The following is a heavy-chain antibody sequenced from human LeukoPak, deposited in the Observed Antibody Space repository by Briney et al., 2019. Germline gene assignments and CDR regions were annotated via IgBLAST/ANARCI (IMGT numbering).Heavy chain of an antibody. D-gene: IGHD1-1*01. Sequence: GGSLRLSCTASGFTFGDYAMSWIRQAPGKGLEWVGFIRSKAYGEAADYAASVKGRYTISRDDSKAIAYLQMNSLKTEDTAVYHCTRDRGAYNLYDYWGQGTLVTVSS. J-gene: IGHJ4*02. V-gene: IGHV3-49*03. CDR1: GFTFGDYA. CDR2: IRSKAYGEAA. CDR3: TRDRGAYNLYDY.